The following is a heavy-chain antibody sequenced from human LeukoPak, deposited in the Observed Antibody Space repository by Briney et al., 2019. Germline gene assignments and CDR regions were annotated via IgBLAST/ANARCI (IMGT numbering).Heavy chain of an antibody. CDR1: GGSISSSSYY. CDR3: ARASMIVVVPFDY. V-gene: IGHV4-39*07. D-gene: IGHD3-22*01. J-gene: IGHJ4*02. Sequence: KASETLSLTCTVSGGSISSSSYYWGCLRQPPGKGLEWIGSIYYSGSTYYNPSLKSRVTISVDTSKNQFSLKLSSVTAADTAVYYCARASMIVVVPFDYWGQGTLVTVSS. CDR2: IYYSGST.